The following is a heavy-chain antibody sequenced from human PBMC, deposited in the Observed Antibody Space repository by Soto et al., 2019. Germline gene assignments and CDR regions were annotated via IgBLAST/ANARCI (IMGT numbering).Heavy chain of an antibody. D-gene: IGHD7-27*01. CDR2: MSYDGSKK. V-gene: IGHV3-30*18. J-gene: IGHJ6*02. CDR1: GFTFSSYG. CDR3: TKDGDPTYYYYGMAV. Sequence: QVQLVESGGGVVQPGRSLRRSCAASGFTFSSYGMHWVRQAPGKGLEWVAVMSYDGSKKFYADSVKGRFTISRDNSKNTLYLQMNRLTGEDTAVYYWTKDGDPTYYYYGMAVWGQGTTVTVSS.